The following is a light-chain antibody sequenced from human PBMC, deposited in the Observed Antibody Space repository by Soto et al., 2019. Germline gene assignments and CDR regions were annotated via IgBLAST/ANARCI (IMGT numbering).Light chain of an antibody. V-gene: IGLV1-36*01. J-gene: IGLJ2*01. CDR1: RSNIGNNA. CDR2: YDD. Sequence: QSVLTQPPSVSEAPRQRVTISCSGSRSNIGNNAVDWYQQLPGQAPKLLIYYDDLLPAGVSDRFSGFKSGTSASLAISGLQSGDEADYYCQSYDSSRGVFGGGTKLTVL. CDR3: QSYDSSRGV.